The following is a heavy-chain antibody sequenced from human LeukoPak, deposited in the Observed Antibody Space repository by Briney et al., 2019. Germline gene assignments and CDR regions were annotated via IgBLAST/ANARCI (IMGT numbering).Heavy chain of an antibody. V-gene: IGHV4-59*01. CDR2: IYGDGST. Sequence: PSETLSLTCTVSGGSITSYYWTWIRQPPGKGLEWIGFIYGDGSTKYNPSLKSRVTMSVDTSKNQFSLKLSSATAADSAVYYCARDRPQAYLDYWGQGTLVTVSS. J-gene: IGHJ4*02. CDR1: GGSITSYY. CDR3: ARDRPQAYLDY.